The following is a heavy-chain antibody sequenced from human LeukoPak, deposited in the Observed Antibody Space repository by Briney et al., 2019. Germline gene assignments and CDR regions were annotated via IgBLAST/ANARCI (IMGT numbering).Heavy chain of an antibody. CDR3: ASSLGRLGY. CDR1: GFTFDDYG. D-gene: IGHD6-6*01. CDR2: IYSAGST. J-gene: IGHJ4*02. V-gene: IGHV3-53*01. Sequence: RGSLRLSCAASGFTFDDYGMSWVRQAPGKGLEWVSVIYSAGSTYYADSVKGRFTISRDISKNTLYLQMNSLRAEDTAVYYCASSLGRLGYWGQGTLVTVSS.